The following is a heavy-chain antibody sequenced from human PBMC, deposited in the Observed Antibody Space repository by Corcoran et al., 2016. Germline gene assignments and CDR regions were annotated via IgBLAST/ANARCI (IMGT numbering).Heavy chain of an antibody. D-gene: IGHD3-16*01. Sequence: EVQLVESGGDLVQPGGSLRLSCAASGFTFSASAIHWVRQASGKGLEWVGLIRSKPNSHATAYAASMRDRFTISSDDSKIMADLQMTSLKTEDTAVYYCDRGIGGCGMDVWGQGTTVTVSS. CDR2: IRSKPNSHAT. V-gene: IGHV3-73*02. CDR3: DRGIGGCGMDV. CDR1: GFTFSASA. J-gene: IGHJ6*02.